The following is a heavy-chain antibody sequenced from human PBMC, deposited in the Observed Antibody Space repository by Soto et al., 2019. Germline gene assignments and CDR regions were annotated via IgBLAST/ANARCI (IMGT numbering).Heavy chain of an antibody. D-gene: IGHD2-8*01. Sequence: GASVKVSCKASGNTFTNLDLNWVRQAPGQGLEWMGWMHANSGNTGHAQKFQGRVSMTRNTSISTAYMELSSLRAEDTAVYYCARDQGYCTNGVCYPHNRFQYYYGMDVWGQGTTVTVSS. CDR3: ARDQGYCTNGVCYPHNRFQYYYGMDV. CDR1: GNTFTNLD. J-gene: IGHJ6*02. CDR2: MHANSGNT. V-gene: IGHV1-8*01.